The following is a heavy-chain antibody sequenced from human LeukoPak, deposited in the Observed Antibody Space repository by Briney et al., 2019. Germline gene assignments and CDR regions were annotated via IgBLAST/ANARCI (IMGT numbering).Heavy chain of an antibody. CDR2: TYYSGST. V-gene: IGHV4-59*01. J-gene: IGHJ4*02. CDR3: ARGGSYRDDYFDY. Sequence: SETLSLTCTVSGGSISSYYWSWIRQPPGKGLEWIGYTYYSGSTNYNPSLKSRVTISVDTSKNQFSLKLSSVTAADTAVYYCARGGSYRDDYFDYWGQGTLVTVSS. CDR1: GGSISSYY. D-gene: IGHD1-26*01.